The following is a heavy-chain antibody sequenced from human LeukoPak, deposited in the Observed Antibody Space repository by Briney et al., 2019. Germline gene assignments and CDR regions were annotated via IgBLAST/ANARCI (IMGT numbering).Heavy chain of an antibody. CDR2: IFRTGST. CDR3: ARRVGFYGSGSLNYFDP. D-gene: IGHD3-10*01. Sequence: SETLSLTCAVSGGTIDSNSYYWGWIRQPPGKGLEWIGSIFRTGSTYYSASRKSRVSISVNTSKNHIALKLTPVTASDTAVYFCARRVGFYGSGSLNYFDPWGQGILVSVS. V-gene: IGHV4-39*02. CDR1: GGTIDSNSYY. J-gene: IGHJ5*01.